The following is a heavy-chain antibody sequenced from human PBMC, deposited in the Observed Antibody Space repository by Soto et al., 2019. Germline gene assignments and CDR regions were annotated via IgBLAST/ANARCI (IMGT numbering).Heavy chain of an antibody. CDR1: GFTFSSYA. Sequence: GGSLRLSCAASGFTFSSYAMSWVRQAPGKGLEWVSAISGSGGSTYYADSVKGRFTISRDNSKNTLYLQMNSLRAEDTAVYYCAKGEIVVVTAIRLCVARWYFDLRGRGTLVTVSS. D-gene: IGHD2-21*02. CDR2: ISGSGGST. V-gene: IGHV3-23*01. J-gene: IGHJ2*01. CDR3: AKGEIVVVTAIRLCVARWYFDL.